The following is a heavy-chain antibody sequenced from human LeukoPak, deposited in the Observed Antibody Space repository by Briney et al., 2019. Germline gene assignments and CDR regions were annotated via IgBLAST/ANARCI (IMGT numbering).Heavy chain of an antibody. CDR3: ARVRQQLVQGHWFDP. V-gene: IGHV1-69*05. D-gene: IGHD6-13*01. Sequence: SVKVSCKASGGTFSSYAISWVRQAPGQGLEWMGGIIPIFGTANYAQKFQGRVTITTDESTSTAYMELSSLRSEDTAVYYCARVRQQLVQGHWFDPWGQGTLVTVSS. CDR2: IIPIFGTA. J-gene: IGHJ5*02. CDR1: GGTFSSYA.